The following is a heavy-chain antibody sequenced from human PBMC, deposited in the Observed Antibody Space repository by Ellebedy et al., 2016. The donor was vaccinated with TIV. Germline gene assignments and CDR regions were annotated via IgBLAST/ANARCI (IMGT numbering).Heavy chain of an antibody. D-gene: IGHD1-1*01. V-gene: IGHV3-23*01. Sequence: GESLKISCAASGFTFSSYWMHWVRQAPGMGLEWVSVMSGGGDIIYYADSVKGRFTISRDNSMNTLYLQMNSLRVEDTAIYYSAKKKGPTGAWFFDYWGQGTLVTVSS. CDR2: MSGGGDII. J-gene: IGHJ4*02. CDR3: AKKKGPTGAWFFDY. CDR1: GFTFSSYW.